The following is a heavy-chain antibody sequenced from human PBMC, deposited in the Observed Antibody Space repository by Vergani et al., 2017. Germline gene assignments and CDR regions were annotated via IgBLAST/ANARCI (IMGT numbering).Heavy chain of an antibody. CDR1: GGSFSDYY. V-gene: IGHV4-59*10. Sequence: QVQLQEWGAGLLKTSETLSLTCGVSGGSFSDYYWSWIRQPAGKGLEWIGRIHSSGTTNYNPSLKSRVTLSVDTSKNQLSLRMTSVTAADTAVYYCARGTFLHAFDNWGQGTVVTVSS. J-gene: IGHJ3*02. CDR3: ARGTFLHAFDN. D-gene: IGHD1-26*01. CDR2: IHSSGTT.